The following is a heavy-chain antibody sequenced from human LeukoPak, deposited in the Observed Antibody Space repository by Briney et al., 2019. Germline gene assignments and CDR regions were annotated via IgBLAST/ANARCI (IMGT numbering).Heavy chain of an antibody. J-gene: IGHJ4*02. V-gene: IGHV3-74*01. CDR2: INSDGSST. D-gene: IGHD4-17*01. CDR1: GFTFSSYW. Sequence: GGSLRLSCAASGFTFSSYWMHWVRQAPGKGLVWVSRINSDGSSTSYADSVKGRFTISRDNAKNTLYLQMNSLRAEDTAVYYCASGVGDYPKFDYWGQGTLVTVSS. CDR3: ASGVGDYPKFDY.